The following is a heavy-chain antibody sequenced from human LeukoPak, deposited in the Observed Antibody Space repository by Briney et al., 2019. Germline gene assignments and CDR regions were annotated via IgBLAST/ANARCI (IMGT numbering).Heavy chain of an antibody. CDR2: ISWVGVIA. V-gene: IGHV3-43*01. J-gene: IGHJ4*02. CDR3: AKRVSGGSYYEWVEN. Sequence: GESLRLSRAASGFVFDDYTMHWVRQAPGKGLEWVSLISWVGVIAHYSDSVKGRSTISRDNSKNSLYLQKKSLRTEGSGLYYCAKRVSGGSYYEWVENWGQGTLVTVSS. D-gene: IGHD3-16*01. CDR1: GFVFDDYT.